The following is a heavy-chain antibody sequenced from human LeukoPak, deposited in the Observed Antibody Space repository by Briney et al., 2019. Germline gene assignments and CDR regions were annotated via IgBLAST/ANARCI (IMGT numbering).Heavy chain of an antibody. CDR1: GYTFTSYG. CDR3: ARDTLGYFDWLFQMCYFDY. Sequence: ASVKVSCKASGYTFTSYGISWVRQAPGQGLEWMGWISAYNGNTNYAQKLQGRVTMTTDTSTSTAYMELRSLRSDDTAVYYCARDTLGYFDWLFQMCYFDYWGQGTLVTVSS. V-gene: IGHV1-18*01. D-gene: IGHD3-9*01. J-gene: IGHJ4*02. CDR2: ISAYNGNT.